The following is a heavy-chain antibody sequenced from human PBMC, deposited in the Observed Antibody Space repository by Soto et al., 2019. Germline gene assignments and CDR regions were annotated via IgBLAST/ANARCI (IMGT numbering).Heavy chain of an antibody. Sequence: VSGPTLVNPTQTLTLTCTFSGFSLASSGMCVSWIRQPPGEALDWLAFICWDDDKYYSTSLKTRLTISKDTSKNQVVLTMTNVDPLYKAMYYCARTRGWYPEHYFDFCRQRTLVTFYS. D-gene: IGHD6-19*01. J-gene: IGHJ4*02. V-gene: IGHV2-70*01. CDR3: ARTRGWYPEHYFDF. CDR2: ICWDDDK. CDR1: GFSLASSGMC.